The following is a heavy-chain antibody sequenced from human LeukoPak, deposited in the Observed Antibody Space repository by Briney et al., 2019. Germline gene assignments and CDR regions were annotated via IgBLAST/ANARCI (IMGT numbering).Heavy chain of an antibody. CDR1: GGSISSGGYY. CDR2: IYYSGST. CDR3: ARAHGSPSVRLFDS. J-gene: IGHJ4*02. V-gene: IGHV4-30-4*08. D-gene: IGHD3-10*01. Sequence: SETLSLTCTVSGGSISSGGYYWSWIRQHPGKGLEWIGYIYYSGSTYYSPPLRNRVTLSVDTSKNQFSLKLSSVTAADTAVYYCARAHGSPSVRLFDSWGQGTLVTVSS.